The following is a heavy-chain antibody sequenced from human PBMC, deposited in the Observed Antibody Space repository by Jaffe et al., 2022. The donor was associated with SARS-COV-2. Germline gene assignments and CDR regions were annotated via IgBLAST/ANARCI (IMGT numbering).Heavy chain of an antibody. D-gene: IGHD3-9*01. CDR3: TREGTPKNDILTGYYSFDY. J-gene: IGHJ4*02. Sequence: EAQLVETGGGWIQPGGSLRLSCAVSGFTVSDNYMSWVRQAPGKGLEWVSVVYSGDITHYADSVKGRFAISRDNPKNTVYLQMNSLRAEDTAVYYCTREGTPKNDILTGYYSFDYWGQGTLVTVSS. CDR1: GFTVSDNY. V-gene: IGHV3-53*02. CDR2: VYSGDIT.